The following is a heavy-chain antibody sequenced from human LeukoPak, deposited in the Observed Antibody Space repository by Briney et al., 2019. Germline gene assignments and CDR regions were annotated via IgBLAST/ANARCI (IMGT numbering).Heavy chain of an antibody. CDR3: ARGWGDAFDI. D-gene: IGHD3-16*01. CDR2: ISYDGSNK. J-gene: IGHJ3*02. CDR1: GFTFSSYA. V-gene: IGHV3-30-3*01. Sequence: GRSLRLSCAASGFTFSSYAMHWVRQAPGKGLEWAAVISYDGSNKYYADSVKGRFTISRDNSKNTLYLQMNSLRAEDTAVYYCARGWGDAFDIWGQGTMVTVSS.